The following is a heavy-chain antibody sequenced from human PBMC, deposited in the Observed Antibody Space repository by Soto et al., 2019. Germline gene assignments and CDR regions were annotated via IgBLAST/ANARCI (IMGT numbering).Heavy chain of an antibody. CDR1: GFTFSSYG. Sequence: GGSLRLSCAASGFTFSSYGMHWVRQAPGKGLEWVAVIWYDGSNKYYADSVKGRFTISRDNSKNTLYLQMNSLRAEDTAVYYCARGQFPPNMIVGFDYWGQGTLVTVS. CDR3: ARGQFPPNMIVGFDY. CDR2: IWYDGSNK. J-gene: IGHJ4*02. D-gene: IGHD3-22*01. V-gene: IGHV3-33*01.